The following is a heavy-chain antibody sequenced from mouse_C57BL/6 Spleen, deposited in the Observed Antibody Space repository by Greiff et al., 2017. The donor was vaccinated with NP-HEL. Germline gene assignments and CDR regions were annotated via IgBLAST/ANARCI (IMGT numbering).Heavy chain of an antibody. Sequence: QVQLQQPGAELVKPGASVKLSCKASGYTFTSYWMQWVKQRPGQGLEWIGEIDPSDSYTNYNQKFKGKATLTVDTSSSTAYMQLSSLTSEDSAVYYCARWDPIDYWGQGTTLTVSS. D-gene: IGHD4-1*01. CDR3: ARWDPIDY. V-gene: IGHV1-50*01. J-gene: IGHJ2*01. CDR1: GYTFTSYW. CDR2: IDPSDSYT.